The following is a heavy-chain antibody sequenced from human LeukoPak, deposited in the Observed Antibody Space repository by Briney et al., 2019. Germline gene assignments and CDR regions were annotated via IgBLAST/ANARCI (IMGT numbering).Heavy chain of an antibody. V-gene: IGHV1-46*01. CDR2: INPSGGST. CDR1: GYTFTSHY. D-gene: IGHD3-22*01. CDR3: ASLKIYYDSSGYLVTDAFDI. J-gene: IGHJ3*02. Sequence: GASVKVSCKASGYTFTSHYMHWVRQAPEQGLEWMGIINPSGGSTSYAQKFQGRVTMTRDMSTRTDYMELSSLRYDDTAVYYCASLKIYYDSSGYLVTDAFDIWGQGTMVTVSS.